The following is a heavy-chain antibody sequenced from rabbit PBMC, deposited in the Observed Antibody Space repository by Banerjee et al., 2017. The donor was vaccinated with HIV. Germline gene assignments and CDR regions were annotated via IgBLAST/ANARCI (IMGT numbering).Heavy chain of an antibody. CDR1: GFSFSSYYY. CDR2: IYTSSGST. D-gene: IGHD8-1*01. V-gene: IGHV1S43*01. J-gene: IGHJ5*01. CDR3: ARGDAGSSYYYDWLDL. Sequence: QEQLEESGGDLVKPGASLTLTCTASGFSFSSYYYICWVRQAPGKGLEWIACIYTSSGSTWYASWVNGRFTISRSTSLNTVDLKMTSLTAADTATYFCARGDAGSSYYYDWLDLWGQGTLVTVS.